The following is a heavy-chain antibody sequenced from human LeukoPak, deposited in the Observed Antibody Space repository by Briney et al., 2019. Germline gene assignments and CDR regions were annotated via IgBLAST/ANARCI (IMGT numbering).Heavy chain of an antibody. V-gene: IGHV3-33*01. CDR3: ARDPFEGAAAGLFDY. CDR2: IWFDGNNK. J-gene: IGHJ4*02. CDR1: GFTFSTYG. Sequence: GGSLRLSCAASGFTFSTYGMHRVRQAPGKGLEWVAVIWFDGNNKYYADSVKGRFTISRDNSKNTLYLQMNSLRAEDTAVYYCARDPFEGAAAGLFDYWGQGALVTVSS. D-gene: IGHD6-13*01.